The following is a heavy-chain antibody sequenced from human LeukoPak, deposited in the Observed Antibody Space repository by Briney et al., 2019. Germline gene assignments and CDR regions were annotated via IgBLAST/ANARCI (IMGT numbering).Heavy chain of an antibody. Sequence: QTGGSLRLSCAASGFTLRTYWMSWVRQAPGKGLEWVSYISSSGSTIYYADSVKGRFTISRDNAKNSLYLQMNSLRAEDTAVYYCASPDSGTSAFDIWGQGTMVTVSS. V-gene: IGHV3-48*04. D-gene: IGHD3-10*01. CDR3: ASPDSGTSAFDI. CDR2: ISSSGSTI. J-gene: IGHJ3*02. CDR1: GFTLRTYW.